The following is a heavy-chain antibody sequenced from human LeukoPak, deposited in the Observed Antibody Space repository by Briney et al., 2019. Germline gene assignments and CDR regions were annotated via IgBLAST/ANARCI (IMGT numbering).Heavy chain of an antibody. V-gene: IGHV1-69*01. D-gene: IGHD3-10*01. CDR1: GGTFSSYA. J-gene: IGHJ6*03. Sequence: SVKVSCKASGGTFSSYAISWVRQAPGQGLEWMGGIIPIFGTANYAQKFQGRVTITADESTSTAYMELSSLRSEDTAVYYCARGPPIPVRGVIDYYYYMDVWGKGTTVTISS. CDR2: IIPIFGTA. CDR3: ARGPPIPVRGVIDYYYYMDV.